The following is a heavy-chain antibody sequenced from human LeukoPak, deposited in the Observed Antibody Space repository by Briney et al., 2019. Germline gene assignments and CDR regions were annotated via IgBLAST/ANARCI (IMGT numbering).Heavy chain of an antibody. V-gene: IGHV1-69*04. J-gene: IGHJ6*02. CDR2: IIPILGIA. D-gene: IGHD3-10*01. CDR1: GATFSSYA. CDR3: ARVAPSIYYGSAYYYGMDV. Sequence: ASVKVSCKASGATFSSYAISWVRQAPGQGLEWMGRIIPILGIANYAQKFQGRVTITADKSTSTAYMELSSLRSEDTAVYYCARVAPSIYYGSAYYYGMDVWGQGTTVTVSS.